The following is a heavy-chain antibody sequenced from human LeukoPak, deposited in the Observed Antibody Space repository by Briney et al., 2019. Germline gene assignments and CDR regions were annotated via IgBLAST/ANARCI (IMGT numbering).Heavy chain of an antibody. V-gene: IGHV3-21*01. CDR1: GFTFRDYT. Sequence: AGGSLRLSCAASGFTFRDYTMNWVRQSPGKGLQWVSYVSFGSSYISYADSLKGRFTISRDDAKSSAYLEMTSLRAEDTAVYYCARASTEYAVTDGFDTWGPGTLVTVSS. CDR2: VSFGSSYI. CDR3: ARASTEYAVTDGFDT. D-gene: IGHD4-17*01. J-gene: IGHJ5*02.